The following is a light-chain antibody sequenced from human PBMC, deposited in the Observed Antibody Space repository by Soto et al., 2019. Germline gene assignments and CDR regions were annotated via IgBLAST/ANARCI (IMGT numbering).Light chain of an antibody. Sequence: QSVLTQSPSASASLGASVKLTCTLSSGHSNYAIAWHQQQSEKGPRYLMKLNSDGSHSKGDGIPDRFSGSSSGAERYLTSSNLQSEDEADYYCQTWGSGIVVFGGGTKLTVL. CDR2: LNSDGSH. V-gene: IGLV4-69*01. CDR3: QTWGSGIVV. J-gene: IGLJ2*01. CDR1: SGHSNYA.